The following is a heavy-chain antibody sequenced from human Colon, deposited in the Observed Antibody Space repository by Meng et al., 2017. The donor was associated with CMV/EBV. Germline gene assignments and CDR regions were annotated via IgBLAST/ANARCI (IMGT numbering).Heavy chain of an antibody. J-gene: IGHJ4*02. D-gene: IGHD4-17*01. CDR3: ARDPDHGHGGLGRCLDY. CDR2: ITSDSNVI. V-gene: IGHV3-21*01. Sequence: GESLKISCAASGFTLNNYNMHWVRQAPGRGLAWVSFITSDSNVIRYVDSVKGRFSILRGNAKNTLDLQMNSLRTEDTTLYYCARDPDHGHGGLGRCLDYWGQGTLVTVSS. CDR1: GFTLNNYN.